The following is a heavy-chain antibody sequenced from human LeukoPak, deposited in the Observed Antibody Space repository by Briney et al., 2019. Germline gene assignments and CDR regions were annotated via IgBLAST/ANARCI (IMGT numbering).Heavy chain of an antibody. D-gene: IGHD1-26*01. CDR2: IYSSGNT. J-gene: IGHJ3*02. Sequence: SETLSLTCTVPGGSISNYHWSWIRQPAGKGLEWIGRIYSSGNTNYNPSLESRVTMSVDTSKNQFSLKLTSVTAADTAVYYCARERGILRGDAFDIWGQGTMVTVSS. CDR1: GGSISNYH. CDR3: ARERGILRGDAFDI. V-gene: IGHV4-4*07.